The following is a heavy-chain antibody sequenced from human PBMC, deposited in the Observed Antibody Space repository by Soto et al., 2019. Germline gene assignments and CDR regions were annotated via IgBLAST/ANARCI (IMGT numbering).Heavy chain of an antibody. CDR2: ISAYNGNT. CDR1: GYTFTSYG. Sequence: GASVKVSCKASGYTFTSYGISWVRQAPGQGLEWMGWISAYNGNTNYAQKLQGRVTMTTDTSTSTAYMELRSLRSDDTAVYYCARVSRRIAAAESWFDPWGQGTLVTAPQ. D-gene: IGHD6-13*01. CDR3: ARVSRRIAAAESWFDP. J-gene: IGHJ5*02. V-gene: IGHV1-18*01.